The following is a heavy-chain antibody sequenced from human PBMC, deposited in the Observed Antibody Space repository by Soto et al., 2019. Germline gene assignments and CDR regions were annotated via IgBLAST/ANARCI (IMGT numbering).Heavy chain of an antibody. CDR3: ASAPSGSGSPPPR. CDR2: ISAYNGNT. J-gene: IGHJ4*02. V-gene: IGHV1-18*01. CDR1: GYTFTSYG. D-gene: IGHD3-10*01. Sequence: ASVKVSCKASGYTFTSYGISWVRQAPGQGLEWMGWISAYNGNTNYAQKLQGRVTITADESTSTAYMELSSLRSEDTAVYYCASAPSGSGSPPPRWGQGTMVTVSS.